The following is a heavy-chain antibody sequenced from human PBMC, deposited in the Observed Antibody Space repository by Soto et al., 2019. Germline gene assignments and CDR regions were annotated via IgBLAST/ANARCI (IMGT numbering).Heavy chain of an antibody. CDR2: ISWNSGSI. D-gene: IGHD1-26*01. V-gene: IGHV3-9*01. CDR1: GFTFDDYA. J-gene: IGHJ4*02. Sequence: EVQLVESGGGLVQPSRSLRLSCAASGFTFDDYAMHWVRQAPGKGLEWVSGISWNSGSIGYADSVKGRFTISRDNAKNSLYLQMNSLRAEDTALYYCAKDIAPIVGATTGPLFDYWGQGTLVTVSS. CDR3: AKDIAPIVGATTGPLFDY.